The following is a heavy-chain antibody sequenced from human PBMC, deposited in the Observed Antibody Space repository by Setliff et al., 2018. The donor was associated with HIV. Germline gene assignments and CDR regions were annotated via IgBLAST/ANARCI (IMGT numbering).Heavy chain of an antibody. D-gene: IGHD5-18*01. V-gene: IGHV3-21*01. CDR2: ISRDGRNT. CDR1: GFTFSSYT. CDR3: ARDGGLRGYSYGWPDY. J-gene: IGHJ4*02. Sequence: RASVKVSCVASGFTFSSYTMNWVRQAPGKGLEWVSSISRDGRNTFYADSVKGRFTISRDNAKNSLYLQMNSLRVEDTAVYYCARDGGLRGYSYGWPDYWGQGTLVTAPQ.